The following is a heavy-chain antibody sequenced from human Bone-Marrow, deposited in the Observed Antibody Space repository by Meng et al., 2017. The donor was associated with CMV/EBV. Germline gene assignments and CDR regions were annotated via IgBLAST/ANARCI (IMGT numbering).Heavy chain of an antibody. D-gene: IGHD1/OR15-1a*01. CDR3: ARGITGTFYYYYGMDV. Sequence: ASVKVSCKASGYTFTSYGISWVRQAPGQGLEWMGWISAYNGNTNYAQKLQGRVTMTTDTSTSTAYMELRSLRSDDTAVYYCARGITGTFYYYYGMDVWGQGTTVTVSS. J-gene: IGHJ6*02. V-gene: IGHV1-18*01. CDR2: ISAYNGNT. CDR1: GYTFTSYG.